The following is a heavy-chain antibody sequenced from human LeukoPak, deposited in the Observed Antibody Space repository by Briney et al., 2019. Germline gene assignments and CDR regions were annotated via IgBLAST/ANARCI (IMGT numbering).Heavy chain of an antibody. CDR1: GGSISSSY. Sequence: SETLSLTCTVSGGSISSSYWGWIRQPPGKGLEWIGYISYSGTPKYRPSLKSRVTLSVDTSKNEFSLKVNSVTAADTAVYYCARRGVEMAPVRPDNWFDPWGQGTLVTVSS. CDR3: ARRGVEMAPVRPDNWFDP. CDR2: ISYSGTP. D-gene: IGHD5-24*01. V-gene: IGHV4-59*08. J-gene: IGHJ5*02.